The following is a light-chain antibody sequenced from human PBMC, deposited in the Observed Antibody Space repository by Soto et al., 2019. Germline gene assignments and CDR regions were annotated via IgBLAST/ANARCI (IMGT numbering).Light chain of an antibody. CDR3: QQRSTWPPMYT. V-gene: IGKV3-11*01. J-gene: IGKJ2*01. Sequence: EIVLTQSPGTLSLSPGERATLSCRASQSVSSYLAWYQQKPGQAPRLLIYDASNRATGIPARFSGSGSGTDFTLTIRSLEPEDFAVYYCQQRSTWPPMYTFGQGTKLEIK. CDR1: QSVSSY. CDR2: DAS.